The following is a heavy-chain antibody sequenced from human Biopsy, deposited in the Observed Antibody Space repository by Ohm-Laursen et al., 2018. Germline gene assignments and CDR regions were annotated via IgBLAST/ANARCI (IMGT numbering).Heavy chain of an antibody. V-gene: IGHV1-18*01. J-gene: IGHJ5*02. D-gene: IGHD3-10*01. CDR3: ARGIGSMVRGVIINVNNWFDP. Sequence: GSSVKVSCKASGYTFTTYAISWVRQAPGQGLEWMGWISTYNGNTNYAQKVQGRVTMTTDTSTSTAYMELGSLRSDDTAVYYCARGIGSMVRGVIINVNNWFDPWGQGTLVTVSS. CDR2: ISTYNGNT. CDR1: GYTFTTYA.